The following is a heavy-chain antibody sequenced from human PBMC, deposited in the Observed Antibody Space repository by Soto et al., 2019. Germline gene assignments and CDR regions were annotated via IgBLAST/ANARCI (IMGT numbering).Heavy chain of an antibody. J-gene: IGHJ4*02. Sequence: QVHLVESGGGLVKPGGSLRLSCAASGFTFYNYYMSWIRQAPGKGLEWVSYISSGSSDTNYADSVRGRFTISRDNARNSLYLQMNDLRAEDTAVYYCVRDIARVGDTYYYDYWGQGTLVTVSS. CDR3: VRDIARVGDTYYYDY. CDR2: ISSGSSDT. CDR1: GFTFYNYY. V-gene: IGHV3-11*06. D-gene: IGHD1-26*01.